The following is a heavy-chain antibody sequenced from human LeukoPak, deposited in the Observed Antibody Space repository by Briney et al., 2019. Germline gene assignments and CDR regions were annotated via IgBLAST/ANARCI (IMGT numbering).Heavy chain of an antibody. V-gene: IGHV4-30-4*02. CDR3: AREGVVRGANWFDP. CDR1: GGSISSGDYY. J-gene: IGHJ5*02. D-gene: IGHD3-10*01. CDR2: IYYSGST. Sequence: PSETLSLTCTVSGGSISSGDYYWSWIRQPPGKGLEWIGYIYYSGSTYYNPSLKSRVTISVDTSKNQFSLKLSSVTAADTAVYYCAREGVVRGANWFDPWGQGTLVTVSS.